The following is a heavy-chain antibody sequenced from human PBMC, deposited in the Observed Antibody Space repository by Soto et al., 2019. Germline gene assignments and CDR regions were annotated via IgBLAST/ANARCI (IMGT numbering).Heavy chain of an antibody. V-gene: IGHV3-30*18. J-gene: IGHJ4*02. CDR2: LSYDGSHY. D-gene: IGHD3-3*01. CDR1: GFTFSSYA. Sequence: QVQLVESGGGVVQPWRSLRLSCAASGFTFSSYAMHWVRQTPDKGLEWVAFLSYDGSHYYYADSVKGRFTISRDNSKNTLYLQMNSLKVEDTAVYYCAKDRSTIFGVVTYYFDYWGQGTLVTVSS. CDR3: AKDRSTIFGVVTYYFDY.